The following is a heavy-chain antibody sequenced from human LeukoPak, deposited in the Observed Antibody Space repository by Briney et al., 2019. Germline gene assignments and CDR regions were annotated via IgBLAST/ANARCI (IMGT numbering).Heavy chain of an antibody. Sequence: SETLSLTCTVSSGSINGYYWSWIRQPPGKGLEWVGYISYSGSTNYNPSLKSRVTISVDTSKNQFSLKLSSVTAADTAVYYCARGFWSGYYNDYWGQGTLVTVSS. CDR2: ISYSGST. V-gene: IGHV4-59*08. CDR3: ARGFWSGYYNDY. D-gene: IGHD3-3*01. CDR1: SGSINGYY. J-gene: IGHJ4*02.